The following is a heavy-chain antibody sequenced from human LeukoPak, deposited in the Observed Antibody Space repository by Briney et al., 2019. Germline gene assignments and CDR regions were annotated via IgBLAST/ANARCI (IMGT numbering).Heavy chain of an antibody. CDR1: GFTFSSYA. D-gene: IGHD2-2*03. CDR2: ISYDGSNK. J-gene: IGHJ6*03. V-gene: IGHV3-30*04. CDR3: ARDGYCSSTSCLYYYYMDV. Sequence: GRSLRLSCAASGFTFSSYAMHWVRQAPGKGLEWVAVISYDGSNKYYADSVKGRFTISRDNSKNTLYLQMNSLRAEDTAVYYCARDGYCSSTSCLYYYYMDVWGKGTTATVSS.